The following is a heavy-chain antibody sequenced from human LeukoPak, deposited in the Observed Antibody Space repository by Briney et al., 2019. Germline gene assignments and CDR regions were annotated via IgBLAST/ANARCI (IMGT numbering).Heavy chain of an antibody. D-gene: IGHD7-27*01. CDR1: GYSISSGHY. V-gene: IGHV4-38-2*01. CDR2: MYHSGST. Sequence: SETLSLTCAVSGYSISSGHYWGWIRQPPGKGLEWIGSMYHSGSTYYNPSLKSRVTISVDTSKNQFSLRLSSVTAADTAVYYCARHLGNYFDYWGQGTLVTVSS. CDR3: ARHLGNYFDY. J-gene: IGHJ4*02.